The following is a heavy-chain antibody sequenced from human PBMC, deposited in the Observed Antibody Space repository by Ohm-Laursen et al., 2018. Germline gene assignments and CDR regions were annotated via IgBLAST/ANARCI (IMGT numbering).Heavy chain of an antibody. D-gene: IGHD3-22*01. V-gene: IGHV3-9*01. CDR3: AKTYYYDSSGYYNWGLEYYFDY. CDR1: GFTFYDYA. Sequence: SLRLSCAASGFTFYDYAMHWVRQAPGKGLEWVSGISWNSGSIGYADSVKGRFTISRDNAKNSLYLQMNSLRAEDTALYYCAKTYYYDSSGYYNWGLEYYFDYWGQGTLVTVSS. CDR2: ISWNSGSI. J-gene: IGHJ4*02.